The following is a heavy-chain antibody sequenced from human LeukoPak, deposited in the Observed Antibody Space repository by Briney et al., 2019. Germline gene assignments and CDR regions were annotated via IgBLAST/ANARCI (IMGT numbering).Heavy chain of an antibody. CDR1: GYTFTSYA. CDR2: INAGNGNT. J-gene: IGHJ4*02. Sequence: ASVEVSCKASGYTFTSYAMHWVRQAPGQRLEWMGWINAGNGNTEYSRKFQGRVTITRDTSASTAYMELSSLRSEDTAVYYCARRSSSWSEFDYWGQGTLVTVSS. CDR3: ARRSSSWSEFDY. V-gene: IGHV1-3*01. D-gene: IGHD6-6*01.